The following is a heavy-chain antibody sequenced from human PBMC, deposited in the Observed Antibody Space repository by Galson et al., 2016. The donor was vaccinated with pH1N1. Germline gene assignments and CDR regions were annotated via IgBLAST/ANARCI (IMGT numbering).Heavy chain of an antibody. V-gene: IGHV4-34*01. CDR2: IHHSGNT. J-gene: IGHJ4*02. CDR3: ARMFVERPFGDDSGVFDF. Sequence: SETLSLTCAVSGESFNNNYWSWIRQPPGKGLEWIGAIHHSGNTNYNTSLESRVSISLDTPQSRFPLKLTSVTAADTAVYYCARMFVERPFGDDSGVFDFWGQGTLVTVSS. D-gene: IGHD4-23*01. CDR1: GESFNNNY.